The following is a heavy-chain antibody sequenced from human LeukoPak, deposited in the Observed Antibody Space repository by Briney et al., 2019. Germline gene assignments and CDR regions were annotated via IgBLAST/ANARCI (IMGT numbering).Heavy chain of an antibody. CDR1: GYTFTGYY. Sequence: GASVKVSCKASGYTFTGYYMHWVRQAPGQGLEWMGWNNPNSVGTNYAQKFQGRVTMTRDTSISTADMELSRLRSGDTAVYYCVFVAAAGANAEYFQHWGQGTLVTVSS. J-gene: IGHJ1*01. D-gene: IGHD6-13*01. CDR2: NNPNSVGT. CDR3: VFVAAAGANAEYFQH. V-gene: IGHV1-2*02.